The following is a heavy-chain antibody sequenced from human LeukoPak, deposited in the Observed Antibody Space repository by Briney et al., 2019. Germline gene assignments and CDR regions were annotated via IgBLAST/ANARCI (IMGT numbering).Heavy chain of an antibody. CDR3: ARSGYYDFWSGYYKVGLDY. D-gene: IGHD3-3*01. CDR1: GFTFSSYW. V-gene: IGHV3-7*01. J-gene: IGHJ4*02. Sequence: PGGSLRLSCAASGFTFSSYWMSWVRQAPGKGLEWVTNIKQDGSEKYYVDSVKGRFTISRDNAKNSLYLQMNSLRAEDTAVYYCARSGYYDFWSGYYKVGLDYWGQGTLVTVSS. CDR2: IKQDGSEK.